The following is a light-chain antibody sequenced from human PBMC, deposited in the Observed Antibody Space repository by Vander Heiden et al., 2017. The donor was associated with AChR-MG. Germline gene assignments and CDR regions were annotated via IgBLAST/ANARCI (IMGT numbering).Light chain of an antibody. Sequence: QSALTQPASVSGSPGQPITISCTGTSSDVGSYNLVSWYQQHPGKAPKRMIYEVGKRPAGVSNRFSGSKSGNTASLTISGLQAEDEADYYCCSYAGSIVVFGGGTKLTVL. CDR3: CSYAGSIVV. V-gene: IGLV2-23*02. J-gene: IGLJ2*01. CDR1: SSDVGSYNL. CDR2: EVG.